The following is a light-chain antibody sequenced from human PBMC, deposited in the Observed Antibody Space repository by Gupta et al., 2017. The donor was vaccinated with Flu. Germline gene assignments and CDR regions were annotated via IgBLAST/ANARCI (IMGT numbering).Light chain of an antibody. CDR3: MQAIQNPIT. V-gene: IGKV2-28*01. J-gene: IGKJ5*01. CDR2: VGS. Sequence: DFVLPQSPPPLPVTPGEPASISCRSSQSLLHSDGYNYLDWYLQKPGQSPQLLIYVGSNRASGVPDRFGGSGSGTDLKLTISRVEAEDVGVYYCMQAIQNPITFGQGTRLEIK. CDR1: QSLLHSDGYNY.